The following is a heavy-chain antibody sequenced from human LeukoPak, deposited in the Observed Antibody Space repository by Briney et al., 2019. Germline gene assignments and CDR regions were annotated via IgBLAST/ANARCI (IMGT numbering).Heavy chain of an antibody. J-gene: IGHJ4*02. CDR2: IFGGGRT. D-gene: IGHD2-8*01. CDR1: GFTVNTNY. CDR3: ASRGLYSDTNGYHPY. Sequence: PGGSLRLSCAASGFTVNTNYMSWVRQAPGKGLEWVSIIFGGGRTYYADSVKGRFTISGDNSNNALILQMNSLRAEDTGVYYCASRGLYSDTNGYHPYWGQGTLVTVSS. V-gene: IGHV3-66*01.